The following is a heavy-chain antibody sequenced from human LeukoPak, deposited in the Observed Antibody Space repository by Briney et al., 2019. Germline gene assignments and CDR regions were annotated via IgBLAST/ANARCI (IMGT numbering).Heavy chain of an antibody. J-gene: IGHJ3*02. CDR2: IIPIFGTA. V-gene: IGHV1-69*01. D-gene: IGHD3-10*01. CDR3: ARRAVREGDSAFDI. CDR1: GGTFSSYA. Sequence: ASVKASCKASGGTFSSYAISWVRQAPGQGLEWMGGIIPIFGTANYAQKFQGRVTITADESTSTAYMELRSLISDDAAVYYCARRAVREGDSAFDIWGQGTMVTVSS.